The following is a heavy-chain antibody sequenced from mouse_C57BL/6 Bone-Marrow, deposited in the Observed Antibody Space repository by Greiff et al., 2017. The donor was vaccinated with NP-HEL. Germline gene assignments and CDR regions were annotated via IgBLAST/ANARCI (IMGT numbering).Heavy chain of an antibody. CDR2: IYPGDGDT. Sequence: QVQLQQSGAELVKPGASVKISCKASGYAFSSYWMNWVKQRPGKGLEWIGQIYPGDGDTNYNGKFKGKATLTADKSSSTAYMQLSSLTSEDSAVYFCASLYDGYYERFAYWGQGTLVTVSA. CDR3: ASLYDGYYERFAY. CDR1: GYAFSSYW. V-gene: IGHV1-80*01. J-gene: IGHJ3*01. D-gene: IGHD2-3*01.